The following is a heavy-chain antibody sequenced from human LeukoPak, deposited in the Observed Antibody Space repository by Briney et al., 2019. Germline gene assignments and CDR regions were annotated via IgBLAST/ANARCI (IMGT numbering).Heavy chain of an antibody. J-gene: IGHJ6*03. V-gene: IGHV1-2*02. CDR1: GYTFTGYY. D-gene: IGHD2-2*01. CDR3: ARGVAGYCSSTSCRVHYYYYMDA. CDR2: INPNSGGT. Sequence: ASVKVSCKASGYTFTGYYTHWVRQAPGQGLEWMGWINPNSGGTNYQGRVTMTRDTSISTAYMELSRLRSDDTVVYYCARGVAGYCSSTSCRVHYYYYMDAWGKGTTVTVSS.